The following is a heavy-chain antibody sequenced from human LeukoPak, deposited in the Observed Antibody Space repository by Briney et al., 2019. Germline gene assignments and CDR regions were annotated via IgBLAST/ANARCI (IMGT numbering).Heavy chain of an antibody. J-gene: IGHJ6*02. CDR3: AKDTYYYDSSGYGFYYGMDV. CDR2: ICWNSGSI. D-gene: IGHD3-22*01. Sequence: SLRLSCAASGVTFDDYAMHWGRQAPGKGMEWVSGICWNSGSIGYADSVKGRFTISSDNAKNSLYLQMNSLRAEDTALYYCAKDTYYYDSSGYGFYYGMDVWGQGTTVTVSS. CDR1: GVTFDDYA. V-gene: IGHV3-9*01.